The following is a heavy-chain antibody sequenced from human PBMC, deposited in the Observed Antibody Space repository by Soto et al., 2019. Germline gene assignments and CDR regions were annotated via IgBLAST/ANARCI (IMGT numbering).Heavy chain of an antibody. CDR2: IWYDGSNK. CDR1: GFTFSSYG. CDR3: ARGGTVVAVTQYYYGMDV. D-gene: IGHD2-15*01. V-gene: IGHV3-33*01. Sequence: QVQLVESGGGVVQPGRSLRLSCAASGFTFSSYGMHWVRQAPGKGLEWVAVIWYDGSNKYYADSVKGRFTISRDNSKNTLYRQMNSLRAEDTAVYYCARGGTVVAVTQYYYGMDVWGQGTTVTVSS. J-gene: IGHJ6*02.